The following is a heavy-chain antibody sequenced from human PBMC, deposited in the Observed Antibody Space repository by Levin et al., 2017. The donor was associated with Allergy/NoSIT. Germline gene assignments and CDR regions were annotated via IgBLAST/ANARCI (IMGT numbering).Heavy chain of an antibody. V-gene: IGHV3-30*18. J-gene: IGHJ3*01. Sequence: GGSLRLSCAASGFQFSLYGMHWVRQAPGKGLEWVALIVFDGNDQYYADSVKGRFTISRANSKNTLYLQMSSLRENDTAIYYCAKRGYCSGNTCQSHDAIDVWGQGTLVMVSS. CDR1: GFQFSLYG. CDR3: AKRGYCSGNTCQSHDAIDV. D-gene: IGHD2-15*01. CDR2: IVFDGNDQ.